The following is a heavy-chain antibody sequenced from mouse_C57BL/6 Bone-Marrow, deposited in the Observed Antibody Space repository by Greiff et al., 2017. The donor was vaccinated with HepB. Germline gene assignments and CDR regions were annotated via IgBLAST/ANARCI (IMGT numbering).Heavy chain of an antibody. Sequence: QVQLKESGAELVRPGASVKLSCKASGYTFTDYYINWVKQRPGQGLEWIARIYPGSGNTYYNEKFKGKATLTAEKSSSTAYMQLSSLTSEDSAVYFCARKDGSSYFDYWGQGTTLTVSS. CDR3: ARKDGSSYFDY. V-gene: IGHV1-76*01. CDR1: GYTFTDYY. CDR2: IYPGSGNT. J-gene: IGHJ2*01. D-gene: IGHD1-1*01.